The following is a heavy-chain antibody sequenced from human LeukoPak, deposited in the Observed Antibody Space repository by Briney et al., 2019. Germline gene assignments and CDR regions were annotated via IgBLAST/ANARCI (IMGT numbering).Heavy chain of an antibody. Sequence: PGGSLRLSCAASGFTFSSYGMHWVRQAPGKGLEWVVGMSSDGTKKFYADSVKDRFTISRDNSKNTLYLQMNSLRGEDTAVYYCAKGLYSSSSVIDSWGQGTLVTVSS. CDR3: AKGLYSSSSVIDS. J-gene: IGHJ4*02. CDR1: GFTFSSYG. V-gene: IGHV3-30*18. D-gene: IGHD6-6*01. CDR2: MSSDGTKK.